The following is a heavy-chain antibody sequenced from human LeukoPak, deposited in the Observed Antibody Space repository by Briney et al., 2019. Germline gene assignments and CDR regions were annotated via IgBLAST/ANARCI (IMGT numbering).Heavy chain of an antibody. Sequence: GGSLRLSCAASGFTFSSYAMSWVRQAPGKGLEWVSLIYSGGATYYADSVKGRFTISRDTSKNTLYLQMSSLRPEDTAVYYCVRHNYYDTSGPPSLWGQGTLVTVSS. CDR2: IYSGGAT. CDR1: GFTFSSYA. D-gene: IGHD3-22*01. J-gene: IGHJ4*02. V-gene: IGHV3-66*04. CDR3: VRHNYYDTSGPPSL.